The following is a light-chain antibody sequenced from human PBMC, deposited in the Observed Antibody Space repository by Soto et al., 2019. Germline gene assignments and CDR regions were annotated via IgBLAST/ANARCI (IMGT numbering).Light chain of an antibody. CDR3: QQFNNWPPYT. CDR1: QTVTSN. V-gene: IGKV3-15*01. J-gene: IGKJ5*01. Sequence: SPATLSVSPGERATLSCRASQTVTSNLAWYQHKPGQPPRLLIYGASTRATGIPARFSGSGFGTEFTLTIDSLQSEDSAVYYCQQFNNWPPYTFGQGTRLEIK. CDR2: GAS.